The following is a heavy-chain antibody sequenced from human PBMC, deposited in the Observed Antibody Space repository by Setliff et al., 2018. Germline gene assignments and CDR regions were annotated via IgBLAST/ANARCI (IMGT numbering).Heavy chain of an antibody. CDR2: ISPYSGNT. V-gene: IGHV1-18*01. D-gene: IGHD2-8*01. Sequence: YGVSWVRQAPGQGLEWMGWISPYSGNTYYAPELQGRVTLTTDTSTTTAYLELRSLTSDDTAVYYCSRLVRYCTTTTCQRASGDDYWGQGTLVTVSS. CDR1: YG. CDR3: SRLVRYCTTTTCQRASGDDY. J-gene: IGHJ4*02.